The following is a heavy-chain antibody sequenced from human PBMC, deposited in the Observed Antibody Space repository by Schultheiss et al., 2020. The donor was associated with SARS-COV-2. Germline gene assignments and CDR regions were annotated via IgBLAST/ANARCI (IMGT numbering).Heavy chain of an antibody. V-gene: IGHV3-74*01. CDR3: VRDTGGFAFDI. D-gene: IGHD3-10*01. Sequence: GESLKISCAASGFTFSTYWMHWVRQAPGKGLVWVSHINSDGSSTTYADSVKGRFIISRDNAKNTLYLQMNSLRAEDTAVYYCVRDTGGFAFDIWGQGTMVTVSS. CDR2: INSDGSST. CDR1: GFTFSTYW. J-gene: IGHJ3*02.